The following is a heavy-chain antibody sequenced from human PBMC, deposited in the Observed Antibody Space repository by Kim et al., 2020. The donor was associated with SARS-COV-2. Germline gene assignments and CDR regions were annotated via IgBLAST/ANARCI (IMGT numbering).Heavy chain of an antibody. Sequence: GGSLRLSCAASGFTFSSYSMNWVRQAPGKGLEWVSSISSSSSYIYYADSVKGRFTISRDNAKNSLYLQMNSLRAEDTAVYYCARDHSSSWIIPDYGMDVWGQGTTVTVSS. J-gene: IGHJ6*02. CDR1: GFTFSSYS. CDR2: ISSSSSYI. V-gene: IGHV3-21*01. D-gene: IGHD6-13*01. CDR3: ARDHSSSWIIPDYGMDV.